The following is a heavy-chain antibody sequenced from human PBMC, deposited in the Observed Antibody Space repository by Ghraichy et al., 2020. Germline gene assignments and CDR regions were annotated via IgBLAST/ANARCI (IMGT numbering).Heavy chain of an antibody. V-gene: IGHV3-11*01. CDR2: ISSSGSTI. CDR1: GFTFSDYY. D-gene: IGHD6-13*01. Sequence: GGSLRLSCAASGFTFSDYYMSWIRQAPGKGLEWVSYISSSGSTIYYADSVKGRFTISRDNAKNSLYLQMNSLRAEDTAVYYCARDMVEDLGSSWYTAFDIWGQGTMVTVSS. J-gene: IGHJ3*02. CDR3: ARDMVEDLGSSWYTAFDI.